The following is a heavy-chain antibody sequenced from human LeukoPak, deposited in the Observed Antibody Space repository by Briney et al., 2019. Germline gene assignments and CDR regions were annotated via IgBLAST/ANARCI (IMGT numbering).Heavy chain of an antibody. Sequence: GASVKVSCKVSGYTLTELSMHWVRQAPGKGLEWMGGFDPEDGETIYAQKFQGRVTMTEDTSTDTAYMELSSLRSEDTAVYYCATRLRGYLSRIFDYWGQGTLVTVSS. D-gene: IGHD3-10*01. CDR1: GYTLTELS. V-gene: IGHV1-24*01. J-gene: IGHJ4*02. CDR2: FDPEDGET. CDR3: ATRLRGYLSRIFDY.